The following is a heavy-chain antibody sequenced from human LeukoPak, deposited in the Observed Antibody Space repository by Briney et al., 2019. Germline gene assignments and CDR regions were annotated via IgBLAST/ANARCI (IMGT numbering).Heavy chain of an antibody. Sequence: ASVRVSCKASGYSFTNYAMNWVRQAPGQGLEWMGWINTNTGNPTYAQGFTGRFVFSLDTSVSTAYLQISSLKAEDTAVYYCARAVVVVPAAIAVYYYYYGMDVWGQGTTVTVSS. CDR1: GYSFTNYA. D-gene: IGHD2-2*01. V-gene: IGHV7-4-1*02. J-gene: IGHJ6*02. CDR3: ARAVVVVPAAIAVYYYYYGMDV. CDR2: INTNTGNP.